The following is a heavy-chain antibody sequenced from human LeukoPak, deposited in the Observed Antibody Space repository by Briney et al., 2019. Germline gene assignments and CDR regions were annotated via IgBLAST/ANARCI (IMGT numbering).Heavy chain of an antibody. D-gene: IGHD1-1*01. CDR1: GFTFSSYE. Sequence: GGSLRLSCATSGFTFSSYEMNWVRQAPGKGLEWISYITTSVTSTYYADSVKGRFTISRDNTKTALSLLRNSLREEVTVVYYCVVHSATSCYWGQGTLVTVSS. CDR3: VVHSATSCY. J-gene: IGHJ4*02. CDR2: ITTSVTST. V-gene: IGHV3-48*03.